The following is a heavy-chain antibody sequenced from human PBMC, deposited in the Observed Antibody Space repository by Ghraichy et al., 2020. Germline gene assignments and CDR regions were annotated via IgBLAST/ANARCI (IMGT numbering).Heavy chain of an antibody. J-gene: IGHJ4*02. V-gene: IGHV3-74*01. CDR3: ASLGFGSWLDS. Sequence: GGSLRLSCAASGFAFSSYWIHWVRQAPGKGLVWVSRIQGDGSSTSYADSVKGRFTISRDNAKNTLFLQMNSLRADDTAVYYCASLGFGSWLDSWGQGTLVTVSS. CDR2: IQGDGSST. CDR1: GFAFSSYW. D-gene: IGHD6-13*01.